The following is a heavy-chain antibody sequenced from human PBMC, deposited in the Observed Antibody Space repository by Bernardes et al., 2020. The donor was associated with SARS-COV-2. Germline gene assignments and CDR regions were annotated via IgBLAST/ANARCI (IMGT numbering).Heavy chain of an antibody. CDR2: ISWNSGDI. CDR3: AKSGRFYNGPGSYYSPYYFDD. CDR1: GFTFGDSA. V-gene: IGHV3-9*01. D-gene: IGHD3-10*01. J-gene: IGHJ4*02. Sequence: LRSSCAASGFTFGDSAMHWVRQRPGGGLEWVSAISWNSGDIGYADSVKGRFTISRDNAKNSLFLQMKSLRVEDTAFYYCAKSGRFYNGPGSYYSPYYFDDWGQGALVTVSS.